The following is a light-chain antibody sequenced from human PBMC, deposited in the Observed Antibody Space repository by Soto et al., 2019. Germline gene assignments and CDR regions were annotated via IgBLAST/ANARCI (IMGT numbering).Light chain of an antibody. V-gene: IGKV3-15*01. CDR1: QTISNN. CDR2: GIS. CDR3: QQYNNWPHT. Sequence: EVVMTQSPTTLSVSPGERVTLSCRPSQTISNNLAWYRKKPGQAPSLLIYGISTRATGLPARFSGSGSGTEFTLTISSLQSDDFALYYCQQYNNWPHTFGQGTKLEIK. J-gene: IGKJ2*01.